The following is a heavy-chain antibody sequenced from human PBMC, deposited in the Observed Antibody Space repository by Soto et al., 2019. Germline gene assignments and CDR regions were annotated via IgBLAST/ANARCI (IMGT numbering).Heavy chain of an antibody. Sequence: DVQLLESGGDLVQPGGSLRLSCAASGFIFSNYAMSWVRQAPGKGLEWVSLIRGSGGPTNYADSVKGRFTVSRDNSKNILLLPTNSLRAEYTAVYYCVKDFRVGYDWTHDWGQGTLVTVSS. J-gene: IGHJ4*02. CDR2: IRGSGGPT. CDR3: VKDFRVGYDWTHD. V-gene: IGHV3-23*01. CDR1: GFIFSNYA. D-gene: IGHD5-12*01.